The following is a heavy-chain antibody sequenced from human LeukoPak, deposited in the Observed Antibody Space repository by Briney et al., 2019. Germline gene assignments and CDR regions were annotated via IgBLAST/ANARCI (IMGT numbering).Heavy chain of an antibody. CDR1: GYTFTNYD. CDR3: ARAPGWGGLSSGSYYFDY. J-gene: IGHJ4*02. V-gene: IGHV1-8*03. Sequence: VASVKVSCKASGYTFTNYDINWVRQATGQRLEWMGWMNPNSGNTGYAQKFQGRVTITRNTSISTAYMELSSLRSDDTAVYYCARAPGWGGLSSGSYYFDYWGQGTLVTVSS. CDR2: MNPNSGNT. D-gene: IGHD6-19*01.